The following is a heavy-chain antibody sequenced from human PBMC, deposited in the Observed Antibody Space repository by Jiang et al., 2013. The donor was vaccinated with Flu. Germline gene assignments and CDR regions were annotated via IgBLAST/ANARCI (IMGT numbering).Heavy chain of an antibody. Sequence: QLVESGGGLVQPGGSLRLSCAASGFTFSSYSMNWVRQAPGKGLEWVSYISSSSSTIYYADSVKGRFTISRDNAKNSLYLQMNSLRAEDTAVCYCARLPRLNLHDAFDIWGQGTMVTVSS. D-gene: IGHD1-14*01. J-gene: IGHJ3*02. V-gene: IGHV3-48*01. CDR3: ARLPRLNLHDAFDI. CDR1: GFTFSSYS. CDR2: ISSSSSTI.